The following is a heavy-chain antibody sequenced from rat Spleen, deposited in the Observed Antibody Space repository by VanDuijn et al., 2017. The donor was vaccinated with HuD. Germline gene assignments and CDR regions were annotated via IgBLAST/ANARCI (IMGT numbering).Heavy chain of an antibody. J-gene: IGHJ1*01. Sequence: EVQLVESGGGLVRPGRSLKLSCVASGFTFNNYWMTWIRQAPGKGLEWVASITNASGRTYYPDSVKGRFTISRDNAKSTLYLQMDSLRSEDTATYYCARQGYLRDWYFDFWGPGTMVTVSS. CDR3: ARQGYLRDWYFDF. CDR2: ITNASGRT. V-gene: IGHV5-31*01. D-gene: IGHD2-7*01. CDR1: GFTFNNYW.